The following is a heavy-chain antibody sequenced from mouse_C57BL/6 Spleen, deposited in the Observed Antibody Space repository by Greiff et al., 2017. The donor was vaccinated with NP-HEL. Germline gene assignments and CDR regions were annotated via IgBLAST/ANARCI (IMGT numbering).Heavy chain of an antibody. CDR3: ARHHYDYDLRIAMDY. V-gene: IGHV1-55*01. CDR1: GYTFTSYW. CDR2: IYPGSGST. J-gene: IGHJ4*01. Sequence: QVQLQQPGAELVKPGASVKMSCKASGYTFTSYWITWVKQRPGQGLEWIGDIYPGSGSTNYNEKFKSKATLTVDTSSSTAYMQLSSLTSEDSAVYYCARHHYDYDLRIAMDYWGQGTSVTVSS. D-gene: IGHD2-4*01.